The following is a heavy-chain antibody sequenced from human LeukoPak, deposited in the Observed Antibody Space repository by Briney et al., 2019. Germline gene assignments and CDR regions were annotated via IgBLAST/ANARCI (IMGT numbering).Heavy chain of an antibody. CDR1: GGSISSYY. D-gene: IGHD2-15*01. J-gene: IGHJ4*02. CDR3: ARTSARVAQFDY. V-gene: IGHV4-4*07. CDR2: IYSSGST. Sequence: SETLCLTCSVSGGSISSYYWSRIRQPAGKGLEWIGRIYSSGSTNYNPSLKTRVTMSLDTSKNQFSLNLTTVTAADTAVYYCARTSARVAQFDYWGQGTLVTVSS.